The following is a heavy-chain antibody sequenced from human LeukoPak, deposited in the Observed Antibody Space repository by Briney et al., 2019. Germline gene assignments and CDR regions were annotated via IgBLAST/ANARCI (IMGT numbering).Heavy chain of an antibody. CDR3: ATGPGGPGVGAPGDWFDP. CDR2: FDPEDGET. CDR1: GYTPTELS. D-gene: IGHD1-26*01. J-gene: IGHJ5*02. V-gene: IGHV1-24*01. Sequence: ASVKVSCKVSGYTPTELSMHWVRQAPGKGLEWMGGFDPEDGETIYAQKFQGRVTMTEDTSTDTAYMELSSLRSEDTAVYYCATGPGGPGVGAPGDWFDPWGQGTLVTVSS.